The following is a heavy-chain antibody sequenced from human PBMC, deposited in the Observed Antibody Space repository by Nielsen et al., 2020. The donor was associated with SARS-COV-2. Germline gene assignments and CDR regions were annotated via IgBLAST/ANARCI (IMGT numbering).Heavy chain of an antibody. Sequence: GGSLRLSCAASGLSFNNLGMVWVRQAPGKGLEWLTTIWSDASKQFSADSVKGRFTVSRDNSRNTLYLQMDRLRVEDTAPYYCATVRPDQYYIDVWGRGTTVTVSS. D-gene: IGHD2-2*01. J-gene: IGHJ6*03. V-gene: IGHV3-33*03. CDR2: IWSDASKQ. CDR1: GLSFNNLG. CDR3: ATVRPDQYYIDV.